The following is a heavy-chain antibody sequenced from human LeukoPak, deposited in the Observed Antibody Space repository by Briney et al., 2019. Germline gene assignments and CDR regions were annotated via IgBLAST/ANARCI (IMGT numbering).Heavy chain of an antibody. Sequence: SETLSLTCTVSGGSISSGDYYWSWIRQPLGKGLEWIGYIYYSGSTYYNPSLKSRVTISVDTSKNQFSLKLSSVTAADTAVYYCARDAGRDGYNLWGQGTLVTVSS. CDR2: IYYSGST. CDR3: ARDAGRDGYNL. D-gene: IGHD5-24*01. CDR1: GGSISSGDYY. V-gene: IGHV4-30-4*01. J-gene: IGHJ4*02.